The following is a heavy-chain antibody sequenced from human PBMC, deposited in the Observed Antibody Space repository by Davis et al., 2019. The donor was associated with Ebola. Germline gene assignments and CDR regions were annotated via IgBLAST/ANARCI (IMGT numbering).Heavy chain of an antibody. CDR2: INSDGSST. Sequence: HTGGSLRLSCAASGFTFSSYWMHWVRQAPGKGLVWVSRINSDGSSTSYADSVKGRFTISRDNAKNTLYLQMNSLRAEDTAVYYCARAGGTYCSGGSCPWDYWGQGTLVTVSS. CDR3: ARAGGTYCSGGSCPWDY. CDR1: GFTFSSYW. D-gene: IGHD2-15*01. V-gene: IGHV3-74*01. J-gene: IGHJ4*02.